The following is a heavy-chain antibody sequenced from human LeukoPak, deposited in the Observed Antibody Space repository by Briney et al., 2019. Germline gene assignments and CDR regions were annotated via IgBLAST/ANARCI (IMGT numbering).Heavy chain of an antibody. CDR2: ISDSGGNP. D-gene: IGHD3-3*01. V-gene: IGHV3-23*01. J-gene: IGHJ5*02. CDR3: AKIDYTINA. Sequence: AGGSLRLSCAASGLSFSSYAMSWVRQAPGKGLKWVSSISDSGGNPYYADSVKGRFAISRDNSKNTLYLHMDSLRAEDTALYYCAKIDYTINAWGQGTLVTVSS. CDR1: GLSFSSYA.